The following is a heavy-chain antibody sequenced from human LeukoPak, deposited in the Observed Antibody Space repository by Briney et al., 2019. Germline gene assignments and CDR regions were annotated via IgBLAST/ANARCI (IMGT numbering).Heavy chain of an antibody. D-gene: IGHD3-10*01. CDR2: ISTSGSA. V-gene: IGHV4-4*09. CDR1: GDSMDHYW. J-gene: IGHJ5*02. CDR3: ARRDGGSGSSRPFDP. Sequence: SETLSLTCTVSGDSMDHYWWNWIRQPPGKGLEWIGYISTSGSATYNPSLRSRVTISVDSSKNQFSLTLISVTAADTAVYYCARRDGGSGSSRPFDPWGQGTLVTVSS.